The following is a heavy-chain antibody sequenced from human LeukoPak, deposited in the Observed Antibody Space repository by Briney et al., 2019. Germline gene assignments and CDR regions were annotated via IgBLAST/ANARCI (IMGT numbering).Heavy chain of an antibody. J-gene: IGHJ4*02. CDR1: GGSITTYY. V-gene: IGHV4-59*08. D-gene: IGHD2-15*01. CDR2: ICNSGNT. CDR3: ARHHGGTYPGLFDY. Sequence: SETLSLTCTVSGGSITTYYWSWIRQPPGKGLEWIGYICNSGNTNYNPSLKSRVTVSVDTSKNQFSLKLSSVTAADTAVYCARHHGGTYPGLFDYWGQGSLVTVSS.